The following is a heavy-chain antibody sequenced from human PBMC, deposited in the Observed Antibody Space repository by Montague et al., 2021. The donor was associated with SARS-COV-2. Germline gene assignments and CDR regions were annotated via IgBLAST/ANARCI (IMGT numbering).Heavy chain of an antibody. CDR3: ARGLENYGSGSQGFDP. CDR1: GGSITSYY. D-gene: IGHD3-10*01. Sequence: SETLSLTCAVSGGSITSYYWNWIRQPPGKGLEYIGYIYHSGSTTSNPSLTSRVSISVDTSKNQFSLKLRSVTAADTAVYYCARGLENYGSGSQGFDPWGQGTLVTVSS. CDR2: IYHSGST. J-gene: IGHJ5*02. V-gene: IGHV4-59*01.